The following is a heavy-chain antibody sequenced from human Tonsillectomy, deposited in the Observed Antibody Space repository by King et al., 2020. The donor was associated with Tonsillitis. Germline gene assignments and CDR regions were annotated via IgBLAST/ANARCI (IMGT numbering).Heavy chain of an antibody. J-gene: IGHJ4*02. D-gene: IGHD2-8*01. Sequence: QLQESGPGLVKPSQTLSLTCTVSGGSISSGTYYWSWIRQPAGKGLEWIGRIYTSESTNYNPSLKSRVTISVDTSKNQFSLKLSSVTAADTAVYYCARADYDNDVWGFDYWGQGTLVTVSS. CDR3: ARADYDNDVWGFDY. CDR2: IYTSEST. V-gene: IGHV4-61*02. CDR1: GGSISSGTYY.